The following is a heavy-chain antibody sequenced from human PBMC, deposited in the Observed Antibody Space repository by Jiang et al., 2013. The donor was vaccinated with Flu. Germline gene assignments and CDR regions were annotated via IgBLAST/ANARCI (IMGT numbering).Heavy chain of an antibody. CDR3: AKDGLIAAAGIIPWVFDY. D-gene: IGHD6-13*01. V-gene: IGHV3-30*18. J-gene: IGHJ4*02. CDR2: ISYDGSNK. CDR1: GFTFSSYG. Sequence: PGRSLRLSCAASGFTFSSYGMHWVRQAPGKGLEWVAVISYDGSNKYYADSVKGRFTISRDNSKNTLYLQMNSLRAEDTAVYYCAKDGLIAAAGIIPWVFDYWGQGTLVTVSS.